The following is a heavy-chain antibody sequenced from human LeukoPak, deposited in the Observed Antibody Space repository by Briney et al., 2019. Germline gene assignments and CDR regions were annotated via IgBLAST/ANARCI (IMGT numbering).Heavy chain of an antibody. J-gene: IGHJ5*02. V-gene: IGHV1-69*04. CDR1: GGTFSSYA. CDR3: ARGSLGRGDGNWFDP. D-gene: IGHD3-10*01. CDR2: IIPILGIA. Sequence: SVKVSCKASGGTFSSYAISWVRQAPGQGLEWMGRIIPILGIANYAQKFQGRVTITADKSTSTAYMELSSLRSEDTAVYYCARGSLGRGDGNWFDPWGQGTLVTVSS.